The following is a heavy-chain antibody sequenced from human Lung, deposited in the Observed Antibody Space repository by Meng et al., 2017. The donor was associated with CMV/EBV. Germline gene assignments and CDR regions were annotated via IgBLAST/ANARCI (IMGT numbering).Heavy chain of an antibody. J-gene: IGHJ4*02. CDR2: IHFDGSTI. CDR3: AREGVYYDSSGYLDY. CDR1: GFTLKYYG. Sequence: SCAASGFTLKYYGMHWVRQAPGKGLEWVAFIHFDGSTIYYADSVKGRFTISRDNAKNSLYLQMNSLRAEDTAVYYCAREGVYYDSSGYLDYWGQGTXVTGAS. V-gene: IGHV3-30*02. D-gene: IGHD3-22*01.